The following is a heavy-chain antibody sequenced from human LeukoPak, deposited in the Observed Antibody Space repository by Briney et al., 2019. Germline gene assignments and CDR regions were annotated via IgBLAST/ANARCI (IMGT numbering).Heavy chain of an antibody. D-gene: IGHD2-2*01. Sequence: SETLSLTCTVSGGSISSGGYYWSWIWQPPGKGLEWIGYIYHSGSTYYNPSLKSRVTISVDRSKNQFSLKLSSVTAADTAVYYCARVLGYCSSTSCRHLDYWGQGTLVTVSS. CDR3: ARVLGYCSSTSCRHLDY. V-gene: IGHV4-30-2*01. J-gene: IGHJ4*02. CDR2: IYHSGST. CDR1: GGSISSGGYY.